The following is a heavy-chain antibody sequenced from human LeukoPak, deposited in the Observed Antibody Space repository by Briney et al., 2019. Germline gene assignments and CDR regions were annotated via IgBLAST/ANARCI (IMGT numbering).Heavy chain of an antibody. Sequence: SETLSLTCTVSAGSISNYYWNWIRQPPGKGLEWIGYIYYTGSTKYNPSLKSRVTMSVDTSKNQFSLKPSSVTAADTAVYYCARDRFYYGSGGHYYYYGMDVWGQGTTVTVSS. CDR1: AGSISNYY. D-gene: IGHD3-10*01. CDR2: IYYTGST. J-gene: IGHJ6*02. V-gene: IGHV4-59*01. CDR3: ARDRFYYGSGGHYYYYGMDV.